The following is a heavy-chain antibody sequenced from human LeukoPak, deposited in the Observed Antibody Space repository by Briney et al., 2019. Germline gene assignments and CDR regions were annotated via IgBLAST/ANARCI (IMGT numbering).Heavy chain of an antibody. CDR1: GFTFSNYA. CDR3: VKAAGGYGGYYFDY. V-gene: IGHV3-64*05. J-gene: IGHJ4*02. Sequence: PGGSLRLSCSASGFTFSNYALHWVRQAPGKGLEYVSGVSGNGVSTYYADSLQGRFNISRDNSKDTLYFQMSSLTAEDTAVYYCVKAAGGYGGYYFDYWGQGTLVTVSS. D-gene: IGHD5-12*01. CDR2: VSGNGVST.